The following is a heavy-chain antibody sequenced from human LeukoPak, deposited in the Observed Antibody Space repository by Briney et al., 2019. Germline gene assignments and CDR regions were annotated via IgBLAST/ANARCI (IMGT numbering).Heavy chain of an antibody. CDR3: ARDLVVRGVVNYYYYMDV. J-gene: IGHJ6*03. V-gene: IGHV4-59*01. CDR2: VYYNGTT. Sequence: PSETLSLTCAVYGGSFSGYYWSWIRQPPGKGLEWIGYVYYNGTTNYNPSLKSRVTISVDTSKNQFSLNLSSVTAADTAVYYCARDLVVRGVVNYYYYMDVWGKGTSVTISS. D-gene: IGHD3-10*02. CDR1: GGSFSGYY.